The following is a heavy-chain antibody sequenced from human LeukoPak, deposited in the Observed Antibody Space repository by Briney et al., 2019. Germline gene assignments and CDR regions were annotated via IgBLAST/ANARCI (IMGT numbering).Heavy chain of an antibody. CDR2: INPSGGST. CDR1: GYTFTSYG. Sequence: ASVKVSCKASGYTFTSYGISWVRQAPGQGLEWMGIINPSGGSTSYAQKFQGRVTMTRDMSTSTVYMELSSLRSEDTAVYYCARLREGAVFNYWAREPLVPVS. V-gene: IGHV1-46*01. CDR3: ARLREGAVFNY. D-gene: IGHD1-26*01. J-gene: IGHJ4*02.